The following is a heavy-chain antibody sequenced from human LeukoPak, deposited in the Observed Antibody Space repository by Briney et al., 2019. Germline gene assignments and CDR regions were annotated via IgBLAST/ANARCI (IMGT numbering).Heavy chain of an antibody. CDR2: IYYSGST. V-gene: IGHV4-59*01. CDR3: ARVILTAYHHDAFDI. D-gene: IGHD3-9*01. CDR1: GDSINNFY. Sequence: PSETLSLTCTVSGDSINNFYWSWIRQPPGKGLEWIGYIYYSGSTNYNPSLKSRVTISVDTSKNQFSLKLSSVTAADTAVYYCARVILTAYHHDAFDIWGQGTMVTVSS. J-gene: IGHJ3*02.